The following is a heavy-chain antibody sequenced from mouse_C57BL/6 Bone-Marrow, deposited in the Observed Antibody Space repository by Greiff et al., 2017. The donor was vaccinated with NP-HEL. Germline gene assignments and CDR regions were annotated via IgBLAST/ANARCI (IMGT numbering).Heavy chain of an antibody. CDR3: ASALNWDRDWYAMDY. D-gene: IGHD4-1*01. CDR1: GFSLTSYG. Sequence: QVQLKESGPGLVAPSQSLSITCTVSGFSLTSYGVDWVRQSPGKGLEWLGVIWGVGSTNYNSALKSRLSISKDNSKSQVFLKMNSLQTDDTAMYYCASALNWDRDWYAMDYWGQGTSVTVSS. CDR2: IWGVGST. J-gene: IGHJ4*01. V-gene: IGHV2-6*01.